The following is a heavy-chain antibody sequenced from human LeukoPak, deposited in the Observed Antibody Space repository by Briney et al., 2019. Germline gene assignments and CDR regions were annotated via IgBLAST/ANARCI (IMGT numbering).Heavy chain of an antibody. Sequence: SETLSLTCTVSGASISSFCWSWIRQPATKGLEWIGRVCNSGNTNYNPSLRSRVIMSIDTSKNQLSLDLSSVTAADTAVYHCARGEAVPAAMGDLFDYWGQGTLVTVSS. D-gene: IGHD2-2*01. CDR1: GASISSFC. J-gene: IGHJ4*02. CDR2: VCNSGNT. V-gene: IGHV4-4*07. CDR3: ARGEAVPAAMGDLFDY.